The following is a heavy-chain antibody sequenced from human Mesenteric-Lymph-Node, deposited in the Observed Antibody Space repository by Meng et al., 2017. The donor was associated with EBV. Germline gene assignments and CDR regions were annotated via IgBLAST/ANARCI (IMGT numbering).Heavy chain of an antibody. D-gene: IGHD3-10*01. J-gene: IGHJ4*02. V-gene: IGHV4-34*01. CDR1: GGSFSDYF. CDR2: INHSGST. Sequence: VQLQQWGAGLLKPSETLSLTCAVHGGSFSDYFWTWIRQAPGKGLEWVGEINHSGSTKYNPSLKSRVTISVDTSKNQISLNLNSVTAADTAVYYCARPRIRYGSGSYYYWGQGTLVTVPS. CDR3: ARPRIRYGSGSYYY.